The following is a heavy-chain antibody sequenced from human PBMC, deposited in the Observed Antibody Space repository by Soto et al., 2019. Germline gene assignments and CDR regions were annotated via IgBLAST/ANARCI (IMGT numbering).Heavy chain of an antibody. J-gene: IGHJ1*01. Sequence: QVQLVQSGSEIKKPGASVKVSCKAFGYTFTSIGIGWVRQAPGQGLEWMGGISVYNDNTTYAQKFQGRVTMTTETSSSTAYMELRSLKSDDTAVYYCARIGFDGHWGQGTLVTVSS. V-gene: IGHV1-18*01. CDR3: ARIGFDGH. CDR1: GYTFTSIG. D-gene: IGHD3-9*01. CDR2: ISVYNDNT.